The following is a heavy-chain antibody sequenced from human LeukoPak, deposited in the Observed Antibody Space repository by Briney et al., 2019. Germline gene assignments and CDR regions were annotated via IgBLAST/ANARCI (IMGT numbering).Heavy chain of an antibody. V-gene: IGHV3-23*01. CDR3: ARRLAEHYFDY. CDR2: IGPSGDKT. D-gene: IGHD6-19*01. Sequence: GGTLRLSCAAPGFTFNIHGMNWVRQAPGKGPEWVSGIGPSGDKTYYADSVKGRFTISRDNSENTVYLQMNSLRVEDTAVYYCARRLAEHYFDYWGQGTLVTVSS. J-gene: IGHJ4*02. CDR1: GFTFNIHG.